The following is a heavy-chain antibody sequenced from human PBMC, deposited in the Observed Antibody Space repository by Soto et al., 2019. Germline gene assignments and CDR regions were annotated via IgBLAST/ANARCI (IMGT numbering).Heavy chain of an antibody. D-gene: IGHD3-3*01. CDR3: AKRVTLFGEVKLSPDFDY. Sequence: EVQLLESGGGLVQPEGSLRLSCAASGFTFSSHAMSWVRQAPGKGLEWVSAISYSGTTTYYAESVKGRFTISRDNSKNTLYLQMNSLRVEDTAIYYCAKRVTLFGEVKLSPDFDYWGQGTLVTVS. J-gene: IGHJ4*02. CDR2: ISYSGTTT. V-gene: IGHV3-23*01. CDR1: GFTFSSHA.